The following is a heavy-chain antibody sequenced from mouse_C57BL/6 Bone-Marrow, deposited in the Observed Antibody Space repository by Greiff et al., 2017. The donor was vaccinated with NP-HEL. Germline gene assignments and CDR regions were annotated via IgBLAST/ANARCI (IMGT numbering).Heavy chain of an antibody. CDR1: GYTFTSYW. Sequence: QVQLQQPGAELVRPGTSVKLSCKASGYTFTSYWMHWVKQRPGQGLEWIEVIDPSDSYTNYNQKFKGKATLTVDTSSSTAYMQLSSLTSEDSAVYYCARSYGNLWFAYWGQGTLVTVSA. V-gene: IGHV1-59*01. D-gene: IGHD2-1*01. CDR2: IDPSDSYT. CDR3: ARSYGNLWFAY. J-gene: IGHJ3*01.